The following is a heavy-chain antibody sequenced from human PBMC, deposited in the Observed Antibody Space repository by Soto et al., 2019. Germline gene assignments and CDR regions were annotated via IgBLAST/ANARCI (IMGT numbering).Heavy chain of an antibody. CDR1: GYTFTSYG. D-gene: IGHD2-21*02. V-gene: IGHV1-18*01. J-gene: IGHJ5*02. CDR2: ISAYNGNT. Sequence: QVQLVQSGAEVKKPGASVKVSCKASGYTFTSYGISWVRQAPGQGLEWMGWISAYNGNTNYAQKLQGRVTMTTDTSTRTASLERRSLRSDDTAVYYGARDLFGGNSGIWFDPWGQGTLVTVSS. CDR3: ARDLFGGNSGIWFDP.